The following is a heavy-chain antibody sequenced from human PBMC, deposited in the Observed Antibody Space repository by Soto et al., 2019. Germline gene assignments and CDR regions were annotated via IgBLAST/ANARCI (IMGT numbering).Heavy chain of an antibody. CDR1: GFTFSSYA. D-gene: IGHD3-22*01. CDR2: ISYDGSNK. V-gene: IGHV3-30-3*01. J-gene: IGHJ4*02. Sequence: PGGSLRLSCAASGFTFSSYAMHWVRQAPGKGLEWVAVISYDGSNKYYADSVKGRFTISRDNSKNTLYLQMNSLRAEDTAVYYCARNYYDSSGYYEFYPPPIWGQGTLVTVSS. CDR3: ARNYYDSSGYYEFYPPPI.